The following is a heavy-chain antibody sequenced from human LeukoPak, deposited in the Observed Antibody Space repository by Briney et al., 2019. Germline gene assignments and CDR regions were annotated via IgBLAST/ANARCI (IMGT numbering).Heavy chain of an antibody. CDR1: GFTFSSYD. CDR3: ARVRSPSGYYYTPPDY. D-gene: IGHD3-22*01. J-gene: IGHJ4*02. V-gene: IGHV3-13*01. Sequence: AGGSLRLSCAASGFTFSSYDMHWVRQATGKGLEWVSAIGTAGDTYYPGSVKGRFTISRENAKNTLYLQMNSLRAEDTAVYYCARVRSPSGYYYTPPDYWGQGTLVTVSS. CDR2: IGTAGDT.